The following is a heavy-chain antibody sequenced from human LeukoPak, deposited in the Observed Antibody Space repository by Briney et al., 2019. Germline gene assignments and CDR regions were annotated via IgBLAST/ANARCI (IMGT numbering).Heavy chain of an antibody. CDR3: ARGVYYGSGSYYLDY. Sequence: SETLSLTCAVYGGSFSGYYWSWIRQPPGKGLEWIGEINHSGSTNYNPSLKSRVTISVDTSKNQFSLKLSSVTAGDTAVYYCARGVYYGSGSYYLDYWGQGTLVTVSS. CDR2: INHSGST. J-gene: IGHJ4*02. CDR1: GGSFSGYY. D-gene: IGHD3-10*01. V-gene: IGHV4-34*01.